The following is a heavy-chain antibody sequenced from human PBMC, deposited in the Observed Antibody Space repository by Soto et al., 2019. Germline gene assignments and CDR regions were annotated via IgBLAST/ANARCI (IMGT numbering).Heavy chain of an antibody. CDR3: AKDREWELLWGYCDY. V-gene: IGHV3-23*01. D-gene: IGHD1-26*01. Sequence: GGSLRLSCAASGFTFSSYAMSWVRQAPGKGLEWVSTITGNAGSSYYAGSVRGRFTISRDNSKNTLYLQMNSLRAEDTAVYYCAKDREWELLWGYCDYWGQGTLVTVSS. CDR2: ITGNAGSS. J-gene: IGHJ4*02. CDR1: GFTFSSYA.